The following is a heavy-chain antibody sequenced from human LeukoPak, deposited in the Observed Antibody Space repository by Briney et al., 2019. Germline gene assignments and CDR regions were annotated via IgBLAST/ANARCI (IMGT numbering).Heavy chain of an antibody. CDR1: GGSFSGYY. V-gene: IGHV4-4*07. CDR3: ARDRAGSLRELDY. CDR2: IYTSGST. J-gene: IGHJ4*02. D-gene: IGHD1-1*01. Sequence: SETLSLTCAVYGGSFSGYYWSWIRQPAGKGLEWIGRIYTSGSTNYNPSLKSRVTMSVDTSKNQFSLKLSSVTAADTAVYYCARDRAGSLRELDYWGQGTLVTVSS.